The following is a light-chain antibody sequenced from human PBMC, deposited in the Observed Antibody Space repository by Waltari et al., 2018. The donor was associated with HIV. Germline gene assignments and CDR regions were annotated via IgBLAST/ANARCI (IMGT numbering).Light chain of an antibody. Sequence: EIVLTQSPDSQSVSPKEKVTITCRASQSIGSSLHWYQQKPDQSPKLLIKYASRSFSGVPSRFSGSGSGTDFNLTINRLEGEDAATYYCHQSSSLPHTFGQGTKLESK. CDR1: QSIGSS. CDR2: YAS. CDR3: HQSSSLPHT. V-gene: IGKV6-21*01. J-gene: IGKJ2*01.